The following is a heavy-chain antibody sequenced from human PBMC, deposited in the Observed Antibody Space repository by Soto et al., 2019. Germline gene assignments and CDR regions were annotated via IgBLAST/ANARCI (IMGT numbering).Heavy chain of an antibody. D-gene: IGHD3-16*02. Sequence: GGSLRLSCAASGFTFSSYAMSWVRQAPGKGLEWVSAISGSGGSTYYADSVKGRFTISRDNSKNTLYLQMNSLRAEDTAVYYCAKDISDYIWGSYRHFDYWGQGTLVTVSS. CDR2: ISGSGGST. CDR3: AKDISDYIWGSYRHFDY. V-gene: IGHV3-23*01. CDR1: GFTFSSYA. J-gene: IGHJ4*02.